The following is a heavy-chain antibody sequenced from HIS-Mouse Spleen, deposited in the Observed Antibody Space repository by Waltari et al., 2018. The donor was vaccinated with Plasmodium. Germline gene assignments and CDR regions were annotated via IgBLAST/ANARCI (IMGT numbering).Heavy chain of an antibody. J-gene: IGHJ1*01. Sequence: QVQLVQSGAEVKKPGASVKVSCKASGYTFTATNMHWVGQAPGTRLEWMGWINPNSGGTNYAQKFQGRVTMTRDTSISTAYMELSRLRSDDTAVYYCARVLGYKAAAGTFVEYFQHWGQGTLVTVSS. D-gene: IGHD6-13*01. V-gene: IGHV1-2*02. CDR2: INPNSGGT. CDR1: GYTFTATN. CDR3: ARVLGYKAAAGTFVEYFQH.